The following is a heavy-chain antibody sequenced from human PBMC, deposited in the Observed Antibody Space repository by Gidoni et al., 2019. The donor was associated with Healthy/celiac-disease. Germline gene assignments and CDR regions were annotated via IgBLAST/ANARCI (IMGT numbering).Heavy chain of an antibody. D-gene: IGHD4-17*01. J-gene: IGHJ3*02. CDR2: ISYDGSNK. CDR3: ARDGDYGDHGPPSWAFDI. CDR1: GFTFSGYA. Sequence: QVQLVESGGGVVQPGRSLRLSCAASGFTFSGYAMHWVRQAPGKGLEGVAVISYDGSNKYYADSVKGRFTISRDNSKNTLYLQMNSLRAEDTAVYYCARDGDYGDHGPPSWAFDIWGQGTMVTVSS. V-gene: IGHV3-30*04.